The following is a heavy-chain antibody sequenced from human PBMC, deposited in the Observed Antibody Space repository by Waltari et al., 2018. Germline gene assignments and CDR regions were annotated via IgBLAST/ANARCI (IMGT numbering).Heavy chain of an antibody. CDR2: IYYSGDT. Sequence: QPLLQESGPGLVKPSETLSLTCSVSGGSISSSNYYWSWIRQPPGKGLEWIGNIYYSGDTYYNPPLKSRVTISLDTSKNQFSLKLRSVIAADTAVYFCASGGGYTNGWDYWGQGTLVTVSS. V-gene: IGHV4-39*07. D-gene: IGHD2-8*01. CDR1: GGSISSSNYY. J-gene: IGHJ4*02. CDR3: ASGGGYTNGWDY.